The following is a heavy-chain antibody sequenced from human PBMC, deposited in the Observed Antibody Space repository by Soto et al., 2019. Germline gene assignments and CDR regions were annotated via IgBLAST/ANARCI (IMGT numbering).Heavy chain of an antibody. CDR2: IIPVFGKA. J-gene: IGHJ3*01. Sequence: QVQLVQSGADVKKPGSSVKVSCKTSGGPFGSSAISWVRQAPAQGLEWMGEIIPVFGKANYAQNFQGRLTITADEPTGTVSMQLTSLRSEDTAVYFCARLRRDWGDAFDLWGLGTFVTVSS. CDR3: ARLRRDWGDAFDL. V-gene: IGHV1-69*01. CDR1: GGPFGSSA. D-gene: IGHD3-16*01.